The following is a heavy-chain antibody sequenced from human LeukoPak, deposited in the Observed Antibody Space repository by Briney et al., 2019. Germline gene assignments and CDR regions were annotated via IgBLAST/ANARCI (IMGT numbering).Heavy chain of an antibody. J-gene: IGHJ4*02. D-gene: IGHD2-15*01. CDR3: SRASIATTPYFFDY. CDR2: IRNKANSYTT. CDR1: GFTFSDHY. V-gene: IGHV3-72*01. Sequence: PGGSLRLSCAAPGFTFSDHYMDWVRQAPGKGLEWVGRIRNKANSYTTEYAASVKGRFTISRDDSKNSLFLHMLSLKTEDTAVYYCSRASIATTPYFFDYWGRGTMVTVSS.